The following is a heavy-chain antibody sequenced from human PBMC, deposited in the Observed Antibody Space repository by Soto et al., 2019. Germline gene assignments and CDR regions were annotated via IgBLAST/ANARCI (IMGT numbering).Heavy chain of an antibody. Sequence: VESLKISCQGSGYTFVNYWIDCFLQMPGKGLEWMGQIYPGDSETKYSPSFEGQVTTSADKSISTAYLQWSSLKASDTAMYYCARGPGYYGMDVWGQGTTVTVSS. V-gene: IGHV5-51*01. CDR3: ARGPGYYGMDV. CDR1: GYTFVNYW. CDR2: IYPGDSET. J-gene: IGHJ6*02.